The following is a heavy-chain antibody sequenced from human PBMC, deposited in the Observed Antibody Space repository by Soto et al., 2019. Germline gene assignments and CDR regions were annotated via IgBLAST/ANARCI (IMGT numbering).Heavy chain of an antibody. CDR2: ISSSGSTI. CDR3: ARESGLLLDFDY. D-gene: IGHD3-22*01. CDR1: GSTFSSYE. Sequence: GGSLRLSXAASGSTFSSYEMNWVRQAPGKGLEWVSYISSSGSTIYYADSVKGRFTISRDNAKNSLYLQMNSLRAEDTAVYYCARESGLLLDFDYWGQGTLVTVSS. V-gene: IGHV3-48*03. J-gene: IGHJ4*02.